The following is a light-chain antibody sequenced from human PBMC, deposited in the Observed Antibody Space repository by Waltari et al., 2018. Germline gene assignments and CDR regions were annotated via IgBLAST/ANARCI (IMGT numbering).Light chain of an antibody. V-gene: IGKV2D-29*02. J-gene: IGKJ1*01. CDR1: QSLLHSNGNTY. CDR2: KVT. CDR3: LQSSKDPWT. Sequence: DIVMTQTPLSLPVTPGEPASISCRSSQSLLHSNGNTYLHWYLQKPGQSPRLLIYKVTNRESGVPDRFSGSGSGTDFTLKISRVEPEDVGFYYCLQSSKDPWTFGQGP.